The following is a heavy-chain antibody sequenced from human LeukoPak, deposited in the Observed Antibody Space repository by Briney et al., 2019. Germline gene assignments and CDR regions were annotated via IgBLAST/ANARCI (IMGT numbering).Heavy chain of an antibody. CDR1: GHIFTSYN. CDR3: ARFAVHRRLTVAGQFGLDY. Sequence: GASVKVSCKASGHIFTSYNIYWVRQAPGQGLEWMGVINPSGGTTNYAQKFKGRVTMTRDTSTSTVYMELSSLRSEDTAVYYCARFAVHRRLTVAGQFGLDYWGQGTLVTVSS. D-gene: IGHD6-19*01. J-gene: IGHJ4*02. CDR2: INPSGGTT. V-gene: IGHV1-46*01.